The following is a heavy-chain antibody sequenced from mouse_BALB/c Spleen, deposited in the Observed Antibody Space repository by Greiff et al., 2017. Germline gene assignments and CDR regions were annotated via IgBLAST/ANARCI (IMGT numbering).Heavy chain of an antibody. CDR3: AREDDYDIFAY. CDR1: GFTFSSYA. D-gene: IGHD2-4*01. CDR2: ISSGGSYT. Sequence: EVQVVESGGGLVKPGGSLKLSCAASGFTFSSYAMSWVRQSPEKRLEWVAEISSGGSYTYYPDTVTGRFTISRDNAKNTLYLEMSSLRSEDTAMYYCAREDDYDIFAYWGQGTLVTVSA. V-gene: IGHV5-9-4*01. J-gene: IGHJ3*01.